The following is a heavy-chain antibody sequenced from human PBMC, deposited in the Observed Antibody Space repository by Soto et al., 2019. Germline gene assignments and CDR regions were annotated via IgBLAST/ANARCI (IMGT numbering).Heavy chain of an antibody. CDR3: ARVAPSSGGLLNYYYYMDV. D-gene: IGHD6-6*01. Sequence: SETLSLTCTVSGGSISSYYWSWIRQPPGKGLEWIGYIYYSGSTNYNPSLKSRVTISVDTSKNQFSLKLSSVTAADTAVYYCARVAPSSGGLLNYYYYMDVWGKGTTVTVSS. J-gene: IGHJ6*03. V-gene: IGHV4-59*01. CDR2: IYYSGST. CDR1: GGSISSYY.